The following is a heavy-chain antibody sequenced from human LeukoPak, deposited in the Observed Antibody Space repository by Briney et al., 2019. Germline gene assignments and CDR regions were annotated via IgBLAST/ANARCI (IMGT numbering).Heavy chain of an antibody. J-gene: IGHJ4*02. V-gene: IGHV4-39*01. D-gene: IGHD3-10*01. CDR2: IYNSGNT. Sequence: SETLSLTCTVSGGSISRSSYYWGWIRQPPGKGLEWIGSIYNSGNTYYNPSLKSRVTISVDTSKNLFSLKLSSVTAADTAMYYCARLYYYGSGSGDIWGQGTLVTVSS. CDR3: ARLYYYGSGSGDI. CDR1: GGSISRSSYY.